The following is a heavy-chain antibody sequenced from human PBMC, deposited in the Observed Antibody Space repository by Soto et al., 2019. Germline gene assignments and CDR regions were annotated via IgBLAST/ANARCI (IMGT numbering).Heavy chain of an antibody. J-gene: IGHJ2*01. CDR2: IKQDGNEE. CDR3: ASWGFIVATNWYFDL. Sequence: EAQLVESGGGLVQPGGSLRLSCAASGFTFSSYWMSWVRQAPGKGLAWVANIKQDGNEESYVDSVKGRFTISRDNTKNSLFLQMNSLRAEDTAVYYCASWGFIVATNWYFDLWGRGTLVTVSS. D-gene: IGHD5-12*01. CDR1: GFTFSSYW. V-gene: IGHV3-7*01.